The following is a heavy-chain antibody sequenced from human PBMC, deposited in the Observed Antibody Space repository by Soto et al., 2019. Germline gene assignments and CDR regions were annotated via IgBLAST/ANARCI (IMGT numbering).Heavy chain of an antibody. D-gene: IGHD2-2*01. CDR2: ISSDGSNK. CDR1: EFPFSIYA. J-gene: IGHJ5*02. Sequence: QPGGSLRRSCAASEFPFSIYAMQLARQSTGTGLQWVAIISSDGSNKYYADPVKGRFTVSRDNSKKTLYVQMNRLRAEAKAVYYCATDKWSTTSCYLSENWFYR. CDR3: ATDKWSTTSCYLSENWFYR. V-gene: IGHV3-30-3*01.